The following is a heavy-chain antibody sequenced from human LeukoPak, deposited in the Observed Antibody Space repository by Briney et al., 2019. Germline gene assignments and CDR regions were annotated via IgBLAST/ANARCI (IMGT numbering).Heavy chain of an antibody. CDR3: ARDITSKGDY. J-gene: IGHJ4*02. D-gene: IGHD1-20*01. CDR1: GYTFTSYD. Sequence: GASVKVSCKASGYTFTSYDINWVRQATGQGLGWMGWMNPDSGNTGHAQKFQGRITMTRNTSISTAYMELSSLRSEDTAMYYCARDITSKGDYWGQGTLVTVSS. V-gene: IGHV1-8*01. CDR2: MNPDSGNT.